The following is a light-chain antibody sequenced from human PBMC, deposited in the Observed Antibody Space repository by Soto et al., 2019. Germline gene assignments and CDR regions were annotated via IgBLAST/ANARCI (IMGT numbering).Light chain of an antibody. Sequence: EIVLTQSPGTLSLSPGERATLSCRASQSVSSTYLAWYQQKPVQAPRLLIYGASSRATGIPDRFSGSGSGTDFTLTISRLEPEDFAVYYCQQYGRSPPNTFGGGTKVEIK. CDR2: GAS. CDR1: QSVSSTY. J-gene: IGKJ4*01. CDR3: QQYGRSPPNT. V-gene: IGKV3-20*01.